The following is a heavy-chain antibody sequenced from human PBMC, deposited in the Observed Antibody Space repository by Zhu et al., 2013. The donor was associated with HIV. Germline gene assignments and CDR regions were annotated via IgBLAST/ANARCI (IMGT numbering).Heavy chain of an antibody. D-gene: IGHD3-9*01. CDR3: ARGVQYYDILTGPSLACCPDYGMDV. Sequence: QVQLVQSGAEVKKPGSSVKVSCKASGGTFSSYAISWVRQAPGQGLEWMGGIIPIFGTANYAQKFQGRVTITADESTSTAYMELSSLRSEDTAVYYCARGVQYYDILTGPSLACCPDYGMDVWGQGTTVTVSS. CDR1: GGTFSSYA. CDR2: IIPIFGTA. J-gene: IGHJ6*02. V-gene: IGHV1-69*12.